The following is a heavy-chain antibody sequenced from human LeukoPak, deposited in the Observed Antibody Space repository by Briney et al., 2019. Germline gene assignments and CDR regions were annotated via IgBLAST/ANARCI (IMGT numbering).Heavy chain of an antibody. CDR1: GFTFSSYS. CDR2: ISSSSYI. J-gene: IGHJ6*02. CDR3: ARPIADHNYYYGMDV. V-gene: IGHV3-21*01. Sequence: GGSLRLSCAASGFTFSSYSMNWVRQAPGKGLEWVSSISSSSYIYYADSVKGQFTISRDNAKNSLYLQMNSLRAEDTAVYYCARPIADHNYYYGMDVWGQGTTVTVSS. D-gene: IGHD6-13*01.